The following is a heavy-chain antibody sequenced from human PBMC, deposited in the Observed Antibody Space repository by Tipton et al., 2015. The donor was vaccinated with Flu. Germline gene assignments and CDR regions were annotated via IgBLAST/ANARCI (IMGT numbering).Heavy chain of an antibody. CDR3: ARTNQYSCSPFDF. Sequence: TLSLTCTVSGGSINSVSHYWSWIRQPAGKGLEWIGRIYASGRTNYNPSLRSRVTVSVDTSRNQFSLRLTSVTAADTAMYFCARTNQYSCSPFDFWGQGTLVTVSS. D-gene: IGHD5-12*01. V-gene: IGHV4-61*02. CDR2: IYASGRT. J-gene: IGHJ4*02. CDR1: GGSINSVSHY.